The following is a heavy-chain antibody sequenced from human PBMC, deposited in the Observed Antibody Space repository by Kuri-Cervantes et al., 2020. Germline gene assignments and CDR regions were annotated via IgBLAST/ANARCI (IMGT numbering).Heavy chain of an antibody. V-gene: IGHV1-69*13. Sequence: SVKVSCKASGGTFSSYAISWVRQAPGQGLEWMGGIIPIFGTANYAQKFQGRVTITADESTSTAYMELSSLRSEDTAVYYWASGPLGPRKQGFDYWGQGTLVTVSS. CDR2: IIPIFGTA. CDR3: ASGPLGPRKQGFDY. CDR1: GGTFSSYA. D-gene: IGHD1/OR15-1a*01. J-gene: IGHJ4*02.